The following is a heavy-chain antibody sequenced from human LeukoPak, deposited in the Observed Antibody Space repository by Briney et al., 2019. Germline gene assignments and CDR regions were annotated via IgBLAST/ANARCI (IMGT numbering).Heavy chain of an antibody. CDR2: ITRSGPTA. V-gene: IGHV3-11*04. CDR1: GFHFSDYF. Sequence: GDSVALFCTVSGFHFSDYFMMWLRQARGKALEYISFITRSGPTAYYADSVKGRFTISRVNAKNSLYLQVDSLRAEDTAVYCCARGGEGDTTVLRGGYFDYWGQGTLVTVSS. J-gene: IGHJ4*02. D-gene: IGHD4-17*01. CDR3: ARGGEGDTTVLRGGYFDY.